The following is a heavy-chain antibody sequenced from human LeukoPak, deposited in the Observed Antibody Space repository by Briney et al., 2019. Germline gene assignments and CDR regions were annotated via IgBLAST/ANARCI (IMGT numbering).Heavy chain of an antibody. Sequence: PSETLSLTCTVSGGSISSSSYYWGWIRQPPGKGLEWIGNIYYSGNTYYNPSLKSRVTISVDTSKNQFSLKLSSVTAADTAVYYCARGSNYYDSSGNDAFDIWGQGTMVTVSS. D-gene: IGHD3-22*01. V-gene: IGHV4-39*01. CDR2: IYYSGNT. CDR3: ARGSNYYDSSGNDAFDI. J-gene: IGHJ3*02. CDR1: GGSISSSSYY.